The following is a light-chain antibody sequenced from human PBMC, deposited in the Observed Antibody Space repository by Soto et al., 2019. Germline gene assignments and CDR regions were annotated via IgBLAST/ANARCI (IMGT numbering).Light chain of an antibody. CDR2: AAS. CDR3: QQYNNWPP. V-gene: IGKV3-15*01. Sequence: TQSPVTLAVSPGETATRFGCARQTAHTYSAWHPEKPGHAPRLLTYAASTRATGIPARFSGRASGPESTLPIISLQSEDSALYYPQQYNNWPPFGQGTNVDI. CDR1: QTAHTY. J-gene: IGKJ1*01.